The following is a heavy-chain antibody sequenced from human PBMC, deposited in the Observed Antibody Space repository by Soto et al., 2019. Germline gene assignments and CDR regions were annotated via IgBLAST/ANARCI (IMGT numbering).Heavy chain of an antibody. CDR3: ARVNPVAGHYYYYGMDV. V-gene: IGHV4-59*01. CDR1: GGSISSYY. Sequence: PSETLSLTCTVSGGSISSYYWSWIRQPPGKGLEWIGYIYYSGSTNYNPSLKSRVTISVDTSKNQFSLKLSSVTAADTAVYYCARVNPVAGHYYYYGMDVWGQGTTVTVSS. CDR2: IYYSGST. D-gene: IGHD6-19*01. J-gene: IGHJ6*02.